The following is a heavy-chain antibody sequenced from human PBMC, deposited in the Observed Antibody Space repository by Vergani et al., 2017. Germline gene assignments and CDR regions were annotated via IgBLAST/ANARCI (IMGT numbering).Heavy chain of an antibody. Sequence: QVQLVPSGAEVKTPGASVKVSCKASGYTFTSYGISWVRQAPGQGLEWMGWISAYNGNTNYAQKLQGRVTMTTDTSTSTAYMELRSLRSDDTAVYYCARDQFARYSGYDLAGPTWNYDAFDIWGQGTMVTVSS. CDR3: ARDQFARYSGYDLAGPTWNYDAFDI. CDR2: ISAYNGNT. V-gene: IGHV1-18*01. CDR1: GYTFTSYG. J-gene: IGHJ3*02. D-gene: IGHD5-12*01.